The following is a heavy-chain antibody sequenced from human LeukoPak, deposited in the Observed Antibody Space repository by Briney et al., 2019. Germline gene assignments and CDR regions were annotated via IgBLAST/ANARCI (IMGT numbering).Heavy chain of an antibody. CDR2: ISSSSIYS. D-gene: IGHD3-22*01. CDR3: ASTYDSSGYYPFDY. J-gene: IGHJ4*02. CDR1: GFTFSDYY. V-gene: IGHV3-11*03. Sequence: PGGSLRLSCAASGFTFSDYYMSWIRQAPGKGLEWVSYISSSSIYSNYVDSVKGRFTTSRDNAKNSLYLQMNSLRAEDTAVYYCASTYDSSGYYPFDYWGQGTLVTVSS.